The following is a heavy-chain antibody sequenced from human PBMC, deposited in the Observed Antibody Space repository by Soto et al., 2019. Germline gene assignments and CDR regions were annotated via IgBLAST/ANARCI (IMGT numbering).Heavy chain of an antibody. V-gene: IGHV1-69*13. D-gene: IGHD2-15*01. Sequence: ASVKVSCKASGGTFSSYAISWVRQAHGQGLEWMGGIIPIFGTANYAQKFQGRVTITADESTSTAYMELSSLRSEDTAVYYCAREGRAIVVVVAATPEVMDYYYGMDVWGQGTTVTVSS. J-gene: IGHJ6*02. CDR3: AREGRAIVVVVAATPEVMDYYYGMDV. CDR2: IIPIFGTA. CDR1: GGTFSSYA.